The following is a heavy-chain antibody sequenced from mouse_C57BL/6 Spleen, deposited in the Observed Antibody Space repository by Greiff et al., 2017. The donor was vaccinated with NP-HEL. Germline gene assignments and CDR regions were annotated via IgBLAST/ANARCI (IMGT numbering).Heavy chain of an antibody. D-gene: IGHD1-1*01. CDR1: GYTFTSYW. J-gene: IGHJ2*01. V-gene: IGHV1-52*01. Sequence: VKLQQPGAELVRPGSSVKLSCKASGYTFTSYWMHWVKQRPIQGLEWIGNIDPSDSETHYNQKFKDKATLTVDKSSSTAYMQLSSLTSEDSAVYYCAREGLLRSYFDYWGQGTTLTVSS. CDR2: IDPSDSET. CDR3: AREGLLRSYFDY.